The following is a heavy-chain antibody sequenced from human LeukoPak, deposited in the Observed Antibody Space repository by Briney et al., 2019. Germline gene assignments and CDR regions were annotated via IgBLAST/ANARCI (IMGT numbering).Heavy chain of an antibody. V-gene: IGHV3-7*03. CDR1: GFTFSGYW. CDR2: IKDDGSQK. J-gene: IGHJ4*02. Sequence: GGSLRLSCAASGFTFSGYWMTWVRQAPGKGLEWVANIKDDGSQKYYVDPVKGRFTVSRDNAKNSLYLQINSLRAEDTAVYYCAGGSGWCDYWGQGTLVTVSS. D-gene: IGHD6-19*01. CDR3: AGGSGWCDY.